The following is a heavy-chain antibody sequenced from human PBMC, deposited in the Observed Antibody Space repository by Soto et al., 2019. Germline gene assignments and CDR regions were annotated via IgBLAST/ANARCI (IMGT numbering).Heavy chain of an antibody. J-gene: IGHJ4*02. CDR3: ARQRTTVVTQAYFDH. CDR1: GGSFSAYH. V-gene: IGHV4-34*01. D-gene: IGHD4-17*01. CDR2: IYYSGRS. Sequence: NPSETLSLTCAVYGGSFSAYHWGWIRQPPGKGLEWIGGIYYSGRSYYNPSLKSRVTMSVDTSKNQFSLTLNSVTAADAAVYYCARQRTTVVTQAYFDHWGQGTLVTVSS.